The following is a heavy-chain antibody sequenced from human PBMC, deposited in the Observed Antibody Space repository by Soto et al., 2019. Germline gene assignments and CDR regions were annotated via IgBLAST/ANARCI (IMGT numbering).Heavy chain of an antibody. Sequence: DVQLEASGGGLIQPGGSLRLSCITSGFPFSAFDMHWVRQAAGKGLEWVSGIGTLRDTHYRDSVRGRFTISRDSAKSSFYLQMNSLTEGETGLYFCARGRSNDFSSTPPPRFDSWGRGTLVTVSP. CDR2: IGTLRDT. CDR3: ARGRSNDFSSTPPPRFDS. J-gene: IGHJ5*01. V-gene: IGHV3-13*01. CDR1: GFPFSAFD. D-gene: IGHD2-21*02.